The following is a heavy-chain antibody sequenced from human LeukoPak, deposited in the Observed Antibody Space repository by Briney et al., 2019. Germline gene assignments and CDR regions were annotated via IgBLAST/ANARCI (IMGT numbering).Heavy chain of an antibody. D-gene: IGHD6-13*01. V-gene: IGHV2-70*11. CDR3: ARTRSAAGNHYFDY. CDR1: GFSLSTSGMC. CDR2: IDWDDDK. J-gene: IGHJ4*02. Sequence: SGPTLVNPTQTLTLTCTFSGFSLSTSGMCVSWIRQPPGKALEWLARIDWDDDKYYSTSLKTRLTISKDTSNNQVVLTMTNMDPVDTATYYCARTRSAAGNHYFDYWGQGTLVTVSS.